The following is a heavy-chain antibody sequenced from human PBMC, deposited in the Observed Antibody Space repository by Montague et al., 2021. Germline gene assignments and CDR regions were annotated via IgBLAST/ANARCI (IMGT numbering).Heavy chain of an antibody. J-gene: IGHJ3*02. D-gene: IGHD6-13*01. CDR3: ARNLASAAPGAFDI. CDR2: IALDGSST. Sequence: SLRLSCAASGFTFSSYAMSWVCQAPGKGLLWVSRIALDGSSTTFADSVKGRFTTSRDNAKATLYLQMSSLRVEDTAVYYCARNLASAAPGAFDIWGQGTMVTVSS. V-gene: IGHV3-74*01. CDR1: GFTFSSYA.